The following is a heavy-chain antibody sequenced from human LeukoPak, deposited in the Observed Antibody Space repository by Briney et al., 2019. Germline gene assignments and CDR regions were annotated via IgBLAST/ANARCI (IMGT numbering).Heavy chain of an antibody. CDR3: ARDWYYDSSGYYYGSLPGWFDP. D-gene: IGHD3-22*01. V-gene: IGHV1-18*01. CDR1: GYTFTSYG. CDR2: ISAYNGNT. J-gene: IGHJ5*02. Sequence: ASVKVSCKASGYTFTSYGISWVRQAPGQGLEWMGWISAYNGNTNYAQKLQGRVTMITDTSTSTAYMELRSLRSDDTAVYYCARDWYYDSSGYYYGSLPGWFDPWGQGTLVTVSS.